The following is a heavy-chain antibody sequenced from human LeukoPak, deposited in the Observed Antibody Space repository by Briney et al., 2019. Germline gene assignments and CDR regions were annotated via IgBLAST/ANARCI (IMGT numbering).Heavy chain of an antibody. CDR3: ARDMVHDYGVHDDY. CDR1: GFTFSDYY. J-gene: IGHJ4*02. CDR2: ISSSGSTI. Sequence: PGGSLRLSCAASGFTFSDYYMSWIRQAPGKGLEWVSYISSSGSTIYYADSVKGRFTISRDNAKNSLYLQMNSLRAEDTAAYYCARDMVHDYGVHDDYWGQGTLVTVSS. D-gene: IGHD4-17*01. V-gene: IGHV3-11*01.